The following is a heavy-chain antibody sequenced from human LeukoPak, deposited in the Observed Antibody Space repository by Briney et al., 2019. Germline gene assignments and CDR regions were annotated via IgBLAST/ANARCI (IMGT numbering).Heavy chain of an antibody. CDR1: GFTFSSYA. D-gene: IGHD3-16*02. CDR2: ISGSGGST. CDR3: AREVMITFGGVIVISSYYMDV. J-gene: IGHJ6*03. V-gene: IGHV3-23*01. Sequence: GGSLRLSCAASGFTFSSYAMSWVRQAPGKGLEWVSAISGSGGSTYYADSVKGRFTISRDNSKNTLYLQMNSLRSDDTAVYYCAREVMITFGGVIVISSYYMDVWGKGTTVTVSS.